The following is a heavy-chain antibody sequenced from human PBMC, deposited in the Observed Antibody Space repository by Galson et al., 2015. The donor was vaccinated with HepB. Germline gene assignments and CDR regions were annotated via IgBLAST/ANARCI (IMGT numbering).Heavy chain of an antibody. Sequence: SLRLSCAASGFTLSNCAMHWVRQAPGQGLEWVAFIWYQESDNYYADSVKGRFTISRDTSKNTLYLQMDSLRPEDTAVYYCWWEFGAFNFWGQGTMVTVSS. CDR3: WWEFGAFNF. J-gene: IGHJ3*01. V-gene: IGHV3-30*04. CDR1: GFTLSNCA. D-gene: IGHD1-26*01. CDR2: IWYQESDN.